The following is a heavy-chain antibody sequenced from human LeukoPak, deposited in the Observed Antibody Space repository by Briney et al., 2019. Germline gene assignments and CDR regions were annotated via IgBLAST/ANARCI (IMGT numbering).Heavy chain of an antibody. CDR1: GFTFSSYS. Sequence: GGSLRLSCAASGFTFSSYSMNWVRQAPGKGLEWVSAISGSGSTYYADSVKGRFTISRDNSKNTLYLQMNSLRAEDTAVYYCAKDDYYDSSGYYDYWGQGTLVTVSS. V-gene: IGHV3-23*01. CDR3: AKDDYYDSSGYYDY. CDR2: ISGSGST. D-gene: IGHD3-22*01. J-gene: IGHJ4*02.